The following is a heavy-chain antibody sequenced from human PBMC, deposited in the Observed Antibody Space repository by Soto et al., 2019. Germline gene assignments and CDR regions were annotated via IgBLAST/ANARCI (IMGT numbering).Heavy chain of an antibody. CDR2: IKNDGSEQ. D-gene: IGHD3-10*01. J-gene: IGHJ4*02. CDR3: SRENWFQDY. CDR1: GFTFSTYY. V-gene: IGHV3-7*03. Sequence: GGSLRLSCAASGFTFSTYYMTWVRQAPGKGLEWVARIKNDGSEQYYVDSVKGRFTISRDNAKNSLYLQMNSLRAGDTALYYCSRENWFQDYWGQGTRVTVSS.